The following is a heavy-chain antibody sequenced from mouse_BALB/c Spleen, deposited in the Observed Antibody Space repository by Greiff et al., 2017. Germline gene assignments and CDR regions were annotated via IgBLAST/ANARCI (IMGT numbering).Heavy chain of an antibody. Sequence: QVQLKESGAELAKPGASVKMSCKASGYTFTSYWMHWVKQRPGQGLEWIGYINPSTGYTEYNQKFKDKATLTADKSSSTAYMQLSSLTSEDSAVYYCARWDGYYVAYWGQGTLVTVSA. J-gene: IGHJ3*01. CDR2: INPSTGYT. D-gene: IGHD2-3*01. CDR1: GYTFTSYW. V-gene: IGHV1-7*01. CDR3: ARWDGYYVAY.